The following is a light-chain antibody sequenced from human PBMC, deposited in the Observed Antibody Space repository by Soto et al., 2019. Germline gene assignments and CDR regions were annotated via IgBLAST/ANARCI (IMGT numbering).Light chain of an antibody. Sequence: DIQMTQSPSTLSGSVGDRVTITCRASQTISSWLAWYQQKPGKAPKLLIYKASTLKSGVPSRFIGSGSGTEFTLTIGSLQPDDFATYYCHHYNSYSEAFGQGTKVELK. V-gene: IGKV1-5*03. CDR2: KAS. CDR3: HHYNSYSEA. J-gene: IGKJ1*01. CDR1: QTISSW.